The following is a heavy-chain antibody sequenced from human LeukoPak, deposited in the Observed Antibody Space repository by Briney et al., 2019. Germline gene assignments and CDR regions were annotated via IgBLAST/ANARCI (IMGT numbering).Heavy chain of an antibody. CDR1: GGSISSYY. CDR3: ARGEYYYGSGSYPIFDY. V-gene: IGHV4-4*07. J-gene: IGHJ4*02. D-gene: IGHD3-10*01. CDR2: IYTSGST. Sequence: KPSETLSLTCTASGGSISSYYWSWIRQPAGKGLEWIGRIYTSGSTNYNPSLKSRVTMSVDTSKNQFSLKLSSVTAADTAVYYCARGEYYYGSGSYPIFDYWGQGTLVTVSS.